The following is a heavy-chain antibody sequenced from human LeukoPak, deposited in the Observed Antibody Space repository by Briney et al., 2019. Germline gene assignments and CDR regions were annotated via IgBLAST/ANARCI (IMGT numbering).Heavy chain of an antibody. Sequence: SETLPLTCTVSGGSISSGSYYWSWIRQPAGKGLEWIGRIYTSGSTNYNPSLKSRVTISVDTSKNQFSLKLSSVTAADTAVYYCAGGDFWSGYPGGDYYYYYMDVWGKGTTVTVSS. CDR1: GGSISSGSYY. J-gene: IGHJ6*03. CDR2: IYTSGST. D-gene: IGHD3-3*01. CDR3: AGGDFWSGYPGGDYYYYYMDV. V-gene: IGHV4-61*02.